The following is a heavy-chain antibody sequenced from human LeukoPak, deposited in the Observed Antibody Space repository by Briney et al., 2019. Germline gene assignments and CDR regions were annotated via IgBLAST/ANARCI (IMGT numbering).Heavy chain of an antibody. Sequence: GCSVQGSCKASGGTFSSYAISWVRQAPGQGLEWIGGIIPIFGTANYAQKFQGRVTITADESTSTAYMELSSLRSEDTAVYYCARVGCGGDCSRGPFDYWGQGTLVTVSS. CDR3: ARVGCGGDCSRGPFDY. CDR1: GGTFSSYA. CDR2: IIPIFGTA. J-gene: IGHJ4*02. D-gene: IGHD2-21*02. V-gene: IGHV1-69*13.